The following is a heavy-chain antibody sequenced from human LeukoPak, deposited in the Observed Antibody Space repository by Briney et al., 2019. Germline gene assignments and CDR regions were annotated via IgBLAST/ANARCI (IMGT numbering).Heavy chain of an antibody. D-gene: IGHD2-2*01. CDR2: IYTSGST. CDR1: GGSISSGSYY. CDR3: ARGGLPAANDY. V-gene: IGHV4-61*02. Sequence: SETLSLTCTVSGGSISSGSYYWSWIRQPAGKGLEWIGRIYTSGSTNYNPSLKSRVTISVDTSKNQFSLKLSSVTAADTAVYYCARGGLPAANDYWGQGTLVTVSS. J-gene: IGHJ4*02.